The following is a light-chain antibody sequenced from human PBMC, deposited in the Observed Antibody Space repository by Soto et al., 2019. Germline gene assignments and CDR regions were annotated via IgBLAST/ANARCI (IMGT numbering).Light chain of an antibody. CDR2: KAS. J-gene: IGKJ1*01. Sequence: DIQMTQSPSTLSASVGDRVTITCRASQTISSWLAWYQQKPEKVPKLLIYKASTLNSGVPSRFSGSGSGTEFTLTTSSLQPDEFATYYCQHYNSYSEACGQGTKVELE. CDR3: QHYNSYSEA. V-gene: IGKV1-5*03. CDR1: QTISSW.